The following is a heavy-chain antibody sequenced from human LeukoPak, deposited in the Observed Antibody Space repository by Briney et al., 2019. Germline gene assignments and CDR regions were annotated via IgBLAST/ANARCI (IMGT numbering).Heavy chain of an antibody. V-gene: IGHV3-7*03. CDR3: ARDGGYSSGSTYFDY. J-gene: IGHJ4*02. D-gene: IGHD6-19*01. CDR1: GFTFSSYW. Sequence: GGSLRLSCAASGFTFSSYWMSWVRQDPGKGLEWVANIKQDGSEKYYVDSVKGRFTISRDNAKNSLYLQMNSLRAEDTAVYYCARDGGYSSGSTYFDYWGQGTLVTVSS. CDR2: IKQDGSEK.